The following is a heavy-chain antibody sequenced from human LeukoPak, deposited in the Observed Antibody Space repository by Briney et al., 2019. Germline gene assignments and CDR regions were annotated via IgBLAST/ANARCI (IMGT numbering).Heavy chain of an antibody. CDR2: IWFDGNNR. D-gene: IGHD6-6*01. CDR3: ARDRVSSSSGHADYYYGVDV. V-gene: IGHV3-33*01. Sequence: PGRSLRLSCAASGFIFSSYGMDWFRQAPGKGLEWVAIIWFDGNNRYYGDSVKGRFTISRDNSKNTLDLQMDSLRVEDTAVYYCARDRVSSSSGHADYYYGVDVWSQGTTVTVSS. CDR1: GFIFSSYG. J-gene: IGHJ6*02.